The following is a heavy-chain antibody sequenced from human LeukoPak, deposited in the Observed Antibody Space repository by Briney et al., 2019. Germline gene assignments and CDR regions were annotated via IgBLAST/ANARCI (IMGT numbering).Heavy chain of an antibody. V-gene: IGHV4-61*02. CDR3: AREGWDIVVVPAAPYFDY. Sequence: TLSLTCSGSGGSISSGPDWWGGIGQPAGKGVEGIERIYTSGSTNYNPSLMSRVAISVDTSKNQFSLKLSSVTAADTAVYYCAREGWDIVVVPAAPYFDYWGQGTLVSVSS. J-gene: IGHJ4*02. CDR2: IYTSGST. D-gene: IGHD2-2*01. CDR1: GGSISSGPDW.